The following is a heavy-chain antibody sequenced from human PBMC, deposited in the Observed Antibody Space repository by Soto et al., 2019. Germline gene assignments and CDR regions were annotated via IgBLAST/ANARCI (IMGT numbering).Heavy chain of an antibody. Sequence: EVQLVESGGGSVQPGRSLRLSCVASGFTFESYAMHWVRQVPGKGLEWVSGISWNSGSIGYEDYVKGRFTISRDNAQNSLYLEMNSLRVEDTAFYYCVKDIHEQWLVSHFEYWGQGALVTVSS. D-gene: IGHD6-19*01. CDR1: GFTFESYA. CDR3: VKDIHEQWLVSHFEY. V-gene: IGHV3-9*01. J-gene: IGHJ4*02. CDR2: ISWNSGSI.